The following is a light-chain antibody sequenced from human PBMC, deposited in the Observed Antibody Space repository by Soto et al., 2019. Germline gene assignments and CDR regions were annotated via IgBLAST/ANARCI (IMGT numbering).Light chain of an antibody. CDR3: QSYDSSLSGWV. CDR2: GNS. CDR1: SSNIGAGYD. Sequence: QPVLTQPPSVSGAPGQRVTISCTGSSSNIGAGYDVHWYQQLPGTAPKLLIYGNSNRPSGVPDRFSGSKSGTSASLAITGLQAEDDAVYYCQSYDSSLSGWVFGGGTKLTVL. V-gene: IGLV1-40*01. J-gene: IGLJ3*02.